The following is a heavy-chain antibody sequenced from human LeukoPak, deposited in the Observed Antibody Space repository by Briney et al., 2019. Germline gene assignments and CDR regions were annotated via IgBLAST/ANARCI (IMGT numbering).Heavy chain of an antibody. J-gene: IGHJ4*02. V-gene: IGHV1-2*02. Sequence: ASVKVSCKASGYTFTGYYMHWVRQAPGQGLEWMGWINPNSGGTNYAQKFQGRVTMTRDTSISTAYMELSRLRSDDTAVYYCAVPYYYDSSGYYYWGQGTLVTVSS. CDR1: GYTFTGYY. CDR3: AVPYYYDSSGYYY. D-gene: IGHD3-22*01. CDR2: INPNSGGT.